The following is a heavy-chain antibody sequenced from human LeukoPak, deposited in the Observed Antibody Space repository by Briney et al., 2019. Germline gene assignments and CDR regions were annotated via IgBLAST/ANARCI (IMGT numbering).Heavy chain of an antibody. V-gene: IGHV3-30-3*01. CDR1: GFTFSSYA. CDR3: ARPPTRSSSEYYFDY. CDR2: ISYDGNNK. J-gene: IGHJ4*02. Sequence: PGRSLRLSCAASGFTFSSYAMHWVRQAPGKGLEWVAVISYDGNNKYYADSVKGRFTISRDNSKNTLYLQMNSLRAKDTAVYYCARPPTRSSSEYYFDYWGQGTLVTVSS. D-gene: IGHD6-13*01.